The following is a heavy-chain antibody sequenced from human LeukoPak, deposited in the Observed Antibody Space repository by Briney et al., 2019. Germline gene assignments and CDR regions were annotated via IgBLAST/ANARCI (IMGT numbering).Heavy chain of an antibody. CDR1: GGTFSSYA. J-gene: IGHJ4*02. CDR3: ARGGEQYDVFYYFDH. D-gene: IGHD3-9*01. CDR2: IIPIFGTA. Sequence: GASVKVSCKASGGTFSSYAISWVRQAPGQGLEWMGGIIPIFGTANYAQKFQGRVTITTDESTSTVFMVLSSLRSEDTAVYHCARGGEQYDVFYYFDHWGQGTQVTVSS. V-gene: IGHV1-69*05.